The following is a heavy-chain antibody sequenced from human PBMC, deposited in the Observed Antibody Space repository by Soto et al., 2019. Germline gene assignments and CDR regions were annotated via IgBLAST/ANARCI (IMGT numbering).Heavy chain of an antibody. D-gene: IGHD1-1*01. CDR2: INPNSGGT. J-gene: IGHJ4*02. Sequence: SVKVSCRASGYTFSDYYIHWVRQAPGQGLEWMGWINPNSGGTKYAPKFQGGVTMTRDTSITTAYMELSRLRSGDTAVYYCAREPATAKPEGVDFWGQGTLVTVSS. CDR3: AREPATAKPEGVDF. CDR1: GYTFSDYY. V-gene: IGHV1-2*02.